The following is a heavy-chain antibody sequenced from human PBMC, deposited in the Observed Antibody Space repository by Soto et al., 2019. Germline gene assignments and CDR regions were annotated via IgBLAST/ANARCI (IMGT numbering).Heavy chain of an antibody. CDR1: GYTFTSYG. CDR3: ASLEGYCSGGSCSNWFDP. D-gene: IGHD2-15*01. V-gene: IGHV1-18*01. Sequence: ASVKVSCKASGYTFTSYGISWVRQAPGQGLEWMGWISAYNGNTNYAQKLQGRVTMTTDTSTSTAYMELRSLRSDDTAVYYCASLEGYCSGGSCSNWFDPWGQGAQVTVSS. CDR2: ISAYNGNT. J-gene: IGHJ5*02.